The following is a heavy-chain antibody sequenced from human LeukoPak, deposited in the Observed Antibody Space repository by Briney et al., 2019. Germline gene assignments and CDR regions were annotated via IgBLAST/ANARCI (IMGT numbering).Heavy chain of an antibody. CDR1: GYTFTTYG. J-gene: IGHJ4*02. CDR2: ISAYNGNT. Sequence: GASVKVSCKASGYTFTTYGITWGRQAPRQRLEWMGWISAYNGNTNSAQKLQGRVTMNTDTSTSTAYMELRSLRSDATAVYYWARALVDGYKELGYWGQGTLVTVSS. CDR3: ARALVDGYKELGY. V-gene: IGHV1-18*01. D-gene: IGHD5-24*01.